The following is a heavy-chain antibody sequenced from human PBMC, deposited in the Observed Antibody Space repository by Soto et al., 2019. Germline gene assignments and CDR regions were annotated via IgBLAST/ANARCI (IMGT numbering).Heavy chain of an antibody. D-gene: IGHD3-10*01. Sequence: SETLSLTCTVSGGSISSYYWSWIRQPPGKGLEWIGYIYYSGSTNYNPSLESRVTISVDTSKNQFSLKLSSVTAADTAVYYCARLRYVVPGVWFDPWGQGTLVTVSS. CDR1: GGSISSYY. J-gene: IGHJ5*02. V-gene: IGHV4-59*08. CDR2: IYYSGST. CDR3: ARLRYVVPGVWFDP.